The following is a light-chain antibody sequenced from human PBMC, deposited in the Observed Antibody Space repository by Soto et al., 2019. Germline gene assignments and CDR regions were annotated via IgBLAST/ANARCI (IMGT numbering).Light chain of an antibody. CDR2: GNT. CDR1: SSNIGAGYD. J-gene: IGLJ2*01. CDR3: QSYDSSGSAVV. V-gene: IGLV1-40*01. Sequence: QSVLTQPPSISGAPGQRVTISCTGSSSNIGAGYDVHWYQQLPGTAPKLLIYGNTNRPSGVPDRFSGSKSGTSVSLAITGLQAEDEADYYCQSYDSSGSAVVFGGGTKLTVL.